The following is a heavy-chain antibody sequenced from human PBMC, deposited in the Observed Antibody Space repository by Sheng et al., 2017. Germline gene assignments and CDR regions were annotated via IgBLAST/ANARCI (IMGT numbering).Heavy chain of an antibody. CDR3: ASDSSPGLRLHYYYGMDV. Sequence: EVQLVESGGGLVQPGGSLRLSCAASGFTVSSNYMSWVRQAPGKGLEWVSVIYSGGSTYYADSVKGRFTISRDNSKNTLYLQMNSLRAEDTAVYYCASDSSPGLRLHYYYGMDVWGQGTTVTVSS. J-gene: IGHJ6*02. CDR1: GFTVSSNY. D-gene: IGHD5-12*01. V-gene: IGHV3-66*01. CDR2: IYSGGST.